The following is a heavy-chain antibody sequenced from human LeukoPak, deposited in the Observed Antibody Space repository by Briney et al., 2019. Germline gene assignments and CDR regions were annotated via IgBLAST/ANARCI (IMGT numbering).Heavy chain of an antibody. V-gene: IGHV4-34*01. J-gene: IGHJ3*02. CDR2: INHSGST. CDR3: ARGLRRGYYDSSGSKGAFDI. Sequence: PSETLSLTCAVYGGSFSGYYWSWIRQPPGKGLEWIGEINHSGSTNYNPSLKSRVTISVDTSKNQFSLKLRSVTAADTAVYYCARGLRRGYYDSSGSKGAFDIWGQGTMVTVSS. D-gene: IGHD3-22*01. CDR1: GGSFSGYY.